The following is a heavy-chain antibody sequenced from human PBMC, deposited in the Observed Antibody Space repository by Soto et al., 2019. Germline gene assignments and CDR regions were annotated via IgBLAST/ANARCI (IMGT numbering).Heavy chain of an antibody. CDR1: GGSITRNNHF. Sequence: QLQLQESGPGLVKASETLSLTCTVSGGSITRNNHFWGWIRQSPGKGLEWIGSIQYGGTTNYNPSLKSRVIMSAETSKNQFSLMMNSVTAADTAVYYCARLGSSGWYQGSYFDYLGQGTLVTVSS. CDR3: ARLGSSGWYQGSYFDY. J-gene: IGHJ4*02. D-gene: IGHD6-19*01. CDR2: IQYGGTT. V-gene: IGHV4-39*01.